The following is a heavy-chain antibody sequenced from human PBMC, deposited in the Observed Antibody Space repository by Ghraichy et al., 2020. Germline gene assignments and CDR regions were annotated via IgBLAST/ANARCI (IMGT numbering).Heavy chain of an antibody. CDR2: IWYDGSNK. CDR3: ARDLFPEIGNYYYYGMDV. CDR1: GFTFSSYG. D-gene: IGHD1-14*01. V-gene: IGHV3-33*01. J-gene: IGHJ6*02. Sequence: GGSLRLSCAASGFTFSSYGMHWVRQAPGKGLEWVAVIWYDGSNKYYADSVKGRFTISRDNSKNTLYLQMNSLRAEDTAVYYCARDLFPEIGNYYYYGMDVWGQGTTVTVSS.